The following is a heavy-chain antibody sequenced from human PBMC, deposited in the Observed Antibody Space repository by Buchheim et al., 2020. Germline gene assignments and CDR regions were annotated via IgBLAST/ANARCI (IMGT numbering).Heavy chain of an antibody. CDR3: ARGALLFVWGSYRHNWFDP. J-gene: IGHJ5*02. Sequence: QVQLQQWGAGLLKPSETLSLTCAVYGGSFSGYYWSWIRQPPGKGLEWFGEINHSGSTNYNPSLKSRVTISVDTSKNQFFLKLSSVTAADTAVYYCARGALLFVWGSYRHNWFDPWGQGTL. CDR1: GGSFSGYY. D-gene: IGHD3-16*02. CDR2: INHSGST. V-gene: IGHV4-34*01.